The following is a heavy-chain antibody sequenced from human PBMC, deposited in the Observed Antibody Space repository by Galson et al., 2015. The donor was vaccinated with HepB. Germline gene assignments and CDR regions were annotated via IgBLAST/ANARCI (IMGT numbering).Heavy chain of an antibody. CDR1: GFTFSTSG. J-gene: IGHJ6*02. Sequence: SLRLSCAASGFTFSTSGMHWVRQAPGKGLEWVAFIRFAGTTQLYSDSVKGRFTISGDSSKNTLYLQMDSLRAEDTAVYYCARDYYYGMDVWGQGTTVTVSS. CDR3: ARDYYYGMDV. V-gene: IGHV3-33*01. CDR2: IRFAGTTQ.